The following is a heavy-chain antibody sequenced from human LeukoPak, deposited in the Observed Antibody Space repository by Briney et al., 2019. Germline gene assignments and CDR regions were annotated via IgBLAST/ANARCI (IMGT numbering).Heavy chain of an antibody. V-gene: IGHV3-23*01. Sequence: SGGSLRLPCAASGFTFSSYAMSWVRQAPGKGLEWVSGISGSGGSTYYADSVKGRFTMSRDNSKNTLWLQMNSLRAEDTAVYYCAKGYYYDSSGLYRYYFDCWGQGTLVTVSS. CDR2: ISGSGGST. J-gene: IGHJ4*02. CDR1: GFTFSSYA. D-gene: IGHD3-22*01. CDR3: AKGYYYDSSGLYRYYFDC.